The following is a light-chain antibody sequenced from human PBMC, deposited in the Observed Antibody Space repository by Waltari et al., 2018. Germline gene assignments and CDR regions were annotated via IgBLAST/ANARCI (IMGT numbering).Light chain of an antibody. Sequence: DIQMTQSPSSLSGSVGDRVTITCRASQSVKNNLAWYQQKPGRAPKLLIHKASRLESGVPSRFSGSGFGTDFILSISSLQSDDFATYYCQEYDSLPVTFGGGTRVEIK. CDR1: QSVKNN. CDR3: QEYDSLPVT. J-gene: IGKJ4*01. V-gene: IGKV1-5*03. CDR2: KAS.